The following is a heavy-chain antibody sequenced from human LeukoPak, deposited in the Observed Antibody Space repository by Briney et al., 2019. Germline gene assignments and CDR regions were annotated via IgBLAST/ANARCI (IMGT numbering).Heavy chain of an antibody. Sequence: SETLSLTCTVSGVSISSYYWSWIRQPPGKGLEWIGYIYYSGSTNYNPSLKSRVTISVDTSKNQFSLKLSSVTAADTAVYYCARAPPYCSSTSCPTDYYYMDVWGKGTTVTVSS. J-gene: IGHJ6*03. D-gene: IGHD2-2*01. CDR3: ARAPPYCSSTSCPTDYYYMDV. CDR1: GVSISSYY. V-gene: IGHV4-59*01. CDR2: IYYSGST.